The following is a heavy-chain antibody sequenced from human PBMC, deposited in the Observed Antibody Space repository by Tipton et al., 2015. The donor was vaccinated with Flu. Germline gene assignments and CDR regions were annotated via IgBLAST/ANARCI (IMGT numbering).Heavy chain of an antibody. V-gene: IGHV4-59*12. Sequence: TLSLTCAVSGDSISSDFYWAWIRQFPGKGLEWIGYIYNSEYTKYNPSLKSRVTISVDTSKKQFSLQLRSVTAADTAVYYCARDPSLGMPDYFDFWGQGTLVTASS. CDR3: ARDPSLGMPDYFDF. D-gene: IGHD2-2*01. J-gene: IGHJ4*02. CDR1: GDSISSDFY. CDR2: IYNSEYT.